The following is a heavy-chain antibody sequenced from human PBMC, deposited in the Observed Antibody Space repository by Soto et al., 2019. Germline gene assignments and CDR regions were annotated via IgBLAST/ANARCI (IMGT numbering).Heavy chain of an antibody. CDR2: IYYSGTT. J-gene: IGHJ6*03. D-gene: IGHD1-1*01. CDR3: ARLRNHYFMDV. Sequence: QVQLXXSGPGLVKPXXXXSLTXSXXGGSISGLYWSWVRQPPGRGLEWIGWIYYSGTTNYNPSLKSRVTISVDTSKNQFSLKLSSVTAADTAIYYCARLRNHYFMDVWGKGTTVTVSS. V-gene: IGHV4-59*08. CDR1: GGSISGLY.